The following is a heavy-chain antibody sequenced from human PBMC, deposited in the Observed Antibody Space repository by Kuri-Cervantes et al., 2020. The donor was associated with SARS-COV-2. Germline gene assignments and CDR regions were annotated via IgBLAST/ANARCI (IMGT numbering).Heavy chain of an antibody. Sequence: SQTLSLTCAVYGGSFSGYYWNWIRQPPGKGLEWIGEVNDSGSTNYNPSLKSRVTISVDTSKNQFSLKLSSVTAADTAVYYCARGGTYYYGSGSYYRYYYYGMDVWGQGTTVTVSS. CDR1: GGSFSGYY. CDR3: ARGGTYYYGSGSYYRYYYYGMDV. CDR2: VNDSGST. J-gene: IGHJ6*02. V-gene: IGHV4-34*01. D-gene: IGHD3-10*01.